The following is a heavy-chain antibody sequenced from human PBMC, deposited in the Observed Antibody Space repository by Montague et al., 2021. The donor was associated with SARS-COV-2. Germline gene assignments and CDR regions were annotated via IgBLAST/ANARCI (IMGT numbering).Heavy chain of an antibody. J-gene: IGHJ6*03. CDR3: ARLRDGVVPSPILGVGPYYSYCYMDV. CDR1: GTSFSGYY. Sequence: SETLSLTCAVHGTSFSGYYWNWIRQPPGKGLEWIGEINHGGSTKYSPSLKSRLTISADASKNQFSLKLTSVAAADTAVYYCARLRDGVVPSPILGVGPYYSYCYMDVWGRGTTVNVSS. D-gene: IGHD3-10*01. V-gene: IGHV4-34*01. CDR2: INHGGST.